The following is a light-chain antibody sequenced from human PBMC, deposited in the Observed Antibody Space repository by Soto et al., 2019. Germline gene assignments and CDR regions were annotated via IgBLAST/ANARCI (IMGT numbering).Light chain of an antibody. V-gene: IGLV1-40*01. CDR3: QSYDTSLSDVV. Sequence: QSVLTQPPSVSGAPGQRVTISCTGSSSNIGAGYAVHWYQQLPGTAPKLLIYGNNNRPSGVPDRFSGSKSGTSASLAITGLQAEDEADYYCQSYDTSLSDVVFGGGTKVTVL. J-gene: IGLJ2*01. CDR2: GNN. CDR1: SSNIGAGYA.